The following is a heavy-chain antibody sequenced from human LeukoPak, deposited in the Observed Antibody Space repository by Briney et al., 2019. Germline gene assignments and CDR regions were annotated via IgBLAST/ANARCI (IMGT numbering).Heavy chain of an antibody. J-gene: IGHJ4*02. CDR3: ARGWSLVTAMTY. V-gene: IGHV3-53*01. CDR2: VYSDGST. CDR1: GFTFSSYA. Sequence: GGSLRLSCAASGFTFSSYAMHWVRQAPGKGLEWVSVVYSDGSTYYADSVKGRFTISRDNSKNTLYLQMNSLRAEDTAVYYCARGWSLVTAMTYWDQGTLVTVSS. D-gene: IGHD2-21*02.